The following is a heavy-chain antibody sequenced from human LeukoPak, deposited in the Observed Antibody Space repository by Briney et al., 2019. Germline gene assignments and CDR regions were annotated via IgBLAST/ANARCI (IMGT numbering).Heavy chain of an antibody. J-gene: IGHJ6*02. V-gene: IGHV4-59*01. CDR2: VHYSGST. CDR3: ASRRLRFLEWLSPYYYYGMDV. D-gene: IGHD3-3*01. Sequence: SETLSLTCTVSGDSISNYFWSWIRQPPRKGLEWMAYVHYSGSTNYNPSLKSRVTISVDTSEDQFSLKVNSVTAADAAVYYCASRRLRFLEWLSPYYYYGMDVWGQGTTVTVSS. CDR1: GDSISNYF.